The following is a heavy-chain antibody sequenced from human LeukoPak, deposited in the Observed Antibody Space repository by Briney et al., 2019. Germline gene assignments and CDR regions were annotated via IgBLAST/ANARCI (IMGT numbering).Heavy chain of an antibody. Sequence: ASVKVSCKASGGTFSSYAISWVRQAPGQGLEWMGGIIPIFGTANYAQKFQGRVTITADKPTSTAYMELSSLRSEDTAVYYCARASLGELDYYYYMDVWGKGTTVTVSS. CDR1: GGTFSSYA. J-gene: IGHJ6*03. D-gene: IGHD3-10*01. CDR2: IIPIFGTA. CDR3: ARASLGELDYYYYMDV. V-gene: IGHV1-69*06.